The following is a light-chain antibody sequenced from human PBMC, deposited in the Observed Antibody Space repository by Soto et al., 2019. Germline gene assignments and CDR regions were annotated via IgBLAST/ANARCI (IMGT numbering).Light chain of an antibody. CDR3: ATWDDSLNGVV. Sequence: QSVLTQPPSASGTPGQRVTISCSGSSSYIGSNTVNWYQQFPGTAPKLLIYNNNQRPSGVPDRFSGSKSGTSASLAISGLQSEDEADYYCATWDDSLNGVVFGGGTKLTVL. CDR1: SSYIGSNT. V-gene: IGLV1-44*01. J-gene: IGLJ2*01. CDR2: NNN.